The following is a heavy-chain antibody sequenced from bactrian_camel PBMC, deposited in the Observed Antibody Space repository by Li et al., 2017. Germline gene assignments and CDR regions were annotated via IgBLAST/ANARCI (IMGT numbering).Heavy chain of an antibody. D-gene: IGHD6*01. V-gene: IGHV3S1*01. CDR2: IDSGGGNT. CDR3: AAYGGHCPALPFGY. CDR1: GVTYSLYC. J-gene: IGHJ6*01. Sequence: HVQLVESGGGSVQSGGSLRLSCTASGVTYSLYCMGWFRQVPGKGLEWVSGIDSGGGNTYYADSVKGRFTISRDNAKNTLYLQLNSLKTEDTAMYYCAAYGGHCPALPFGYWGQGTQVTVS.